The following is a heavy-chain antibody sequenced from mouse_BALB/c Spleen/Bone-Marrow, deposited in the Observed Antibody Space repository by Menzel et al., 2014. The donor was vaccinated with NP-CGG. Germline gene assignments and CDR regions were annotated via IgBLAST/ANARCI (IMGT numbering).Heavy chain of an antibody. V-gene: IGHV5-9-2*01. Sequence: EVKLVESGGGLVKSGGSLKLSCAASGFTFSNYGMSWVRQTPEKRLEWVATISGGGSYTFYSDSVKGRFTISRDNAKNTLCLQMSSLRSEDTGLYYCARHAYYDQTEVSFVYWGQGTLVTVSA. CDR3: ARHAYYDQTEVSFVY. D-gene: IGHD2-4*01. J-gene: IGHJ3*01. CDR2: ISGGGSYT. CDR1: GFTFSNYG.